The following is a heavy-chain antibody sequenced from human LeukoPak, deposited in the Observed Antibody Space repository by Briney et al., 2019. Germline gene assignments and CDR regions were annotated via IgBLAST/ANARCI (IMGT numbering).Heavy chain of an antibody. CDR3: ARDGAVFGVVTGYMDV. CDR1: GFTFSSYS. D-gene: IGHD3-3*01. J-gene: IGHJ6*03. CDR2: IKQDGSEK. Sequence: PGGSLRLSCAASGFTFSSYSMNWVRQAPGKGLEWVANIKQDGSEKYYVDSVKGRFTISRDNAKNSLYLQMNSLRAEDTAVYYCARDGAVFGVVTGYMDVWGKGTTVTVSS. V-gene: IGHV3-7*01.